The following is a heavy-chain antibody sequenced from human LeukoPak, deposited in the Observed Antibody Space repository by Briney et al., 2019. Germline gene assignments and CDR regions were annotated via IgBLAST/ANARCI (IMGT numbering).Heavy chain of an antibody. V-gene: IGHV1-2*06. CDR1: GYTFTGYY. CDR2: INPNSGGT. Sequence: GASVKVSCKASGYTFTGYYMHWVRQAPGQGLEWMGRINPNSGGTNYAQKFQGRVTMTRDTSISTAYMGLSRLRSDDTAVYYCASQLWFGELLPAYWGQGTLVTVSS. CDR3: ASQLWFGELLPAY. D-gene: IGHD3-10*01. J-gene: IGHJ4*02.